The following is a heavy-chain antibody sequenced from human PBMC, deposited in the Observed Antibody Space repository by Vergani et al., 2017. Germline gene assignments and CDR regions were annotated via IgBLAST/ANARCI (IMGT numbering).Heavy chain of an antibody. D-gene: IGHD6-6*01. CDR2: ISWNSGSI. V-gene: IGHV3-9*01. Sequence: EVQLVESGGGLVQPGRSLRLSCAASGFTFDDYAMHWVRQAPGKGLEWVSGISWNSGSIGYADSVKGRFTISRDNAKNSLYLQMNSLRAEDPALYYCAKENSSSWYYYYGMDVWGQGTTVTVSS. CDR1: GFTFDDYA. CDR3: AKENSSSWYYYYGMDV. J-gene: IGHJ6*02.